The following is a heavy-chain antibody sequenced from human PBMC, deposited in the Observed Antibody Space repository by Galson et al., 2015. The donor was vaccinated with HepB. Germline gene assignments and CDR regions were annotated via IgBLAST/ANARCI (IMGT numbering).Heavy chain of an antibody. V-gene: IGHV3-33*08. Sequence: SLRLSCAASGFTFSSYAMSWVRQAPGKGLEWVAVIWYDGSNKYYADSVKGRFTISRDNSKNTLYLQMNSLRAEDTAVYYCARDPGVLWFGISNYFDYWGQGTLVTVSS. CDR2: IWYDGSNK. CDR3: ARDPGVLWFGISNYFDY. CDR1: GFTFSSYA. D-gene: IGHD3-10*01. J-gene: IGHJ4*02.